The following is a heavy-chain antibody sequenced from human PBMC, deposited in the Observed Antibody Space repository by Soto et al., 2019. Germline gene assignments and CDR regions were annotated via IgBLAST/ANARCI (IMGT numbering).Heavy chain of an antibody. CDR3: ANHLQYNWNELDYYYYIDV. D-gene: IGHD1-1*01. J-gene: IGHJ6*03. CDR2: ISGSGGSK. Sequence: GGSLRLSCAASGFTFSSYAMSCVRQAPGKGLGWGSAISGSGGSKYYAASVKGRITTTRDNSKNTLYLQMNSLRAEDTAVYYCANHLQYNWNELDYYYYIDVWGKGTTVTVSS. CDR1: GFTFSSYA. V-gene: IGHV3-23*01.